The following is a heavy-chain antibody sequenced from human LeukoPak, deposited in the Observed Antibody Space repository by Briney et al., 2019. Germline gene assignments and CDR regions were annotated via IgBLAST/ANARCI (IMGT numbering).Heavy chain of an antibody. CDR3: ARLLDYDFWGDCFDY. CDR2: IYYSGST. D-gene: IGHD3-3*01. J-gene: IGHJ4*02. CDR1: GGSISSSSYY. Sequence: SETLSLTCTVSGGSISSSSYYWGWIRQPPGKGLEWIGSIYYSGSTYYNPSLKSRVTISVDTSKNQFSLKLSSVTAADTAVYYCARLLDYDFWGDCFDYWGQGTLVTVSS. V-gene: IGHV4-39*01.